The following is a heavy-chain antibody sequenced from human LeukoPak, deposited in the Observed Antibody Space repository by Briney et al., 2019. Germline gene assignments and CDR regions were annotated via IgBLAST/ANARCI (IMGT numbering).Heavy chain of an antibody. Sequence: ASVKVSCKASRYTFTGYYIHWVRQAPGQGLEWLGWINPKSGGTHYAQKFQDRVIMTGDTSTTTAYMELSRLISDDTAMYYCARGGYHYDSSGYPYFFDSWARESCSPSPQ. V-gene: IGHV1-2*02. CDR1: RYTFTGYY. CDR3: ARGGYHYDSSGYPYFFDS. J-gene: IGHJ4*02. CDR2: INPKSGGT. D-gene: IGHD3-22*01.